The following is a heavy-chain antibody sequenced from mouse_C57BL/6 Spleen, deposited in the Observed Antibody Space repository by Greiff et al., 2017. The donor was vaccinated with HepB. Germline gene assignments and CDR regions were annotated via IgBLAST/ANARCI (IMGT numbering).Heavy chain of an antibody. CDR3: VRDPYYYGSSYGYFDV. CDR1: GFTFNTYA. V-gene: IGHV10-3*01. D-gene: IGHD1-1*01. CDR2: IRSKSSNYAT. Sequence: EVMLVESGGGLVQPKGSLKLSCAASGFTFNTYAMHWVRQAPGKGVEWVARIRSKSSNYATYYADSVKDRFTISRDDSQSMLYLQMNNLKTEDTAMYYCVRDPYYYGSSYGYFDVWGTGTTVTVSS. J-gene: IGHJ1*03.